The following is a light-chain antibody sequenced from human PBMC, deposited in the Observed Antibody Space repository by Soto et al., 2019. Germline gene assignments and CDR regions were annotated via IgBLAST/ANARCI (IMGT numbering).Light chain of an antibody. V-gene: IGLV1-36*01. Sequence: QSVLTQPPSVSGAPRQRVTISCSGSNSNIGNNAVNWYQQLPGKAPKLLIYYDDLLPSGVSDRFSGSKSGTSASLAISGLQSEDEAGYYCAAWDDSLNGPVFGGGTKPTVL. CDR2: YDD. CDR1: NSNIGNNA. CDR3: AAWDDSLNGPV. J-gene: IGLJ2*01.